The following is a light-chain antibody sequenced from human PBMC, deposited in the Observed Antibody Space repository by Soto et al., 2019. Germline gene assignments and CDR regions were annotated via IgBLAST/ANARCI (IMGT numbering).Light chain of an antibody. Sequence: QSVLTQPPSVSGAPGQRVTISCTGSSSNIGAGYDVHWYQQLPGTAPKLLIYGNSNRPSGVPDRFSGSKSGTSASLAITGLQDEDEADYYCQSYDSTEGVFGTGTKLTVL. CDR2: GNS. CDR3: QSYDSTEGV. CDR1: SSNIGAGYD. V-gene: IGLV1-40*01. J-gene: IGLJ1*01.